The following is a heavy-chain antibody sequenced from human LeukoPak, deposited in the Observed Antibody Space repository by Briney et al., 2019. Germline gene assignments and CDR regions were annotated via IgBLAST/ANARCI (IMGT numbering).Heavy chain of an antibody. CDR1: GGSISSFY. J-gene: IGHJ4*02. Sequence: SETLSLTCAVSGGSISSFYWSWIRQPPGKGLEWIGYVFYTGDTNSNPSLKSRVTMSLDPPTNQLPLRLPSVTAAHTPVFYCARHPFATPFDHWGRGPLVTVSS. V-gene: IGHV4-59*08. D-gene: IGHD2-15*01. CDR2: VFYTGDT. CDR3: ARHPFATPFDH.